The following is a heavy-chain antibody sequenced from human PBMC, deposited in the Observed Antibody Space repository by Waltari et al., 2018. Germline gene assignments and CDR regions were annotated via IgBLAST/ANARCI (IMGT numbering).Heavy chain of an antibody. CDR2: TIPIFGTA. CDR1: GGTFSSYA. J-gene: IGHJ4*02. D-gene: IGHD3-16*01. V-gene: IGHV1-69*01. CDR3: ARGSQYYDYVWGSSDYFDY. Sequence: QVQLVQSGAEVKKPGSSVKVSCKASGGTFSSYAISWVRQAPGQGLVWMGGTIPIFGTANYAQKFQGRVTITADESTSTAYMELSSLRSEDTAVYYCARGSQYYDYVWGSSDYFDYWGQGTLVTVSS.